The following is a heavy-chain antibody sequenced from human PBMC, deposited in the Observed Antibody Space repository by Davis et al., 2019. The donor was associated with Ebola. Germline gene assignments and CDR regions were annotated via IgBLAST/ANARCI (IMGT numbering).Heavy chain of an antibody. CDR1: GGSFSGYY. V-gene: IGHV4-34*01. D-gene: IGHD5-24*01. CDR3: ARSATKRAYMDV. J-gene: IGHJ6*03. CDR2: INHSGST. Sequence: PSETLSLTCAVYGGSFSGYYWSWIRQPPGKGLEWIGEINHSGSTNYNPSLKSRVTISVDTSKNQFSLKLSSVTAADTAVYYCARSATKRAYMDVWGKGTTVTVSS.